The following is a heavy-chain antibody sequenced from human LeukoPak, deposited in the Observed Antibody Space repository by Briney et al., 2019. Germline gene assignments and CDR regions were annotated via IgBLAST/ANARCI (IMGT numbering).Heavy chain of an antibody. V-gene: IGHV3-74*01. CDR2: INSDGTTT. CDR3: AKRDGYNSGPFDY. Sequence: GGSLRLSCAASGFTFSSYWMHWVRQGPGKELTWVSHINSDGTTTNYADSVKGRFTISRDNAKNTLYLQMNSLRVEDTAVYYCAKRDGYNSGPFDYWGQGTLVTVSS. J-gene: IGHJ4*02. CDR1: GFTFSSYW. D-gene: IGHD5-24*01.